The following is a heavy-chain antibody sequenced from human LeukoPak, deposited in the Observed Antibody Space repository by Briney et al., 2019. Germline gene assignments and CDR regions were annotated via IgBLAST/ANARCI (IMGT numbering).Heavy chain of an antibody. Sequence: GGSPRLSCAASGFTFSSYGMHWVRQAPGKGLEWVAVISYDGSNKYYADSVKGRFTISRDNSKNTLYLQMNSLRAEDTAVYYCARDVDTAMVDYWGQGTLVTVSS. CDR1: GFTFSSYG. D-gene: IGHD5-18*01. J-gene: IGHJ4*02. V-gene: IGHV3-30*03. CDR2: ISYDGSNK. CDR3: ARDVDTAMVDY.